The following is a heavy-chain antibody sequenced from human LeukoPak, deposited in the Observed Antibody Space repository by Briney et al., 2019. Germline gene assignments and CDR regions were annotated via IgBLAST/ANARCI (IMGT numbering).Heavy chain of an antibody. CDR3: AKYTSGTSYRGLDQ. CDR2: IIGSAANT. D-gene: IGHD3-10*01. J-gene: IGHJ4*01. Sequence: GGSLRLSCGASGLTVSSYAMSWVGQAPGKGLEWVSTIIGSAANTYYADSVKGRFTISRDDSKNTVYLQMNSLSAEDTAVYSCAKYTSGTSYRGLDQWGHGTLVTVSS. V-gene: IGHV3-23*01. CDR1: GLTVSSYA.